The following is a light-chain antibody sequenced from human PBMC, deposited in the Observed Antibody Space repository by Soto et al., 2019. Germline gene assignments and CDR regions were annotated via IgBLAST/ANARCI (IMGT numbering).Light chain of an antibody. CDR2: EVS. J-gene: IGLJ1*01. Sequence: QSVLTQPASVSGSPGQSITISCTGTSSDVGGYNYVSWYQQHPGKAPKLMIYEVSNRPSGVSNRFSGSKSGNTASLTISGLQAEVEADYYCSSYTSSSTLVFGTGTKSPS. V-gene: IGLV2-14*01. CDR3: SSYTSSSTLV. CDR1: SSDVGGYNY.